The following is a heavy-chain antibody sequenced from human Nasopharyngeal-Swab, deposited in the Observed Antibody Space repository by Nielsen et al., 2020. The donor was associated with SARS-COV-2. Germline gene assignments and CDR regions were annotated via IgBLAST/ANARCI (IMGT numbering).Heavy chain of an antibody. V-gene: IGHV3-9*01. J-gene: IGHJ6*02. CDR1: GFTFDSSA. CDR3: AKDTTPLYSSSSVPYYYGMDV. D-gene: IGHD6-6*01. CDR2: LRLYIGSI. Sequence: SLKISCAASGFTFDSSAMHLVRHAPGKVLEWVSGLRLYIGSIGSADSVKGRFTISRDNAKNSLYLQMNSLRAEDTALYYCAKDTTPLYSSSSVPYYYGMDVWGQGTTVTVSS.